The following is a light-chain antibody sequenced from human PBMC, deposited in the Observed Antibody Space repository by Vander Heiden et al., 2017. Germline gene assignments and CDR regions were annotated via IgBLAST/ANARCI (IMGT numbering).Light chain of an antibody. CDR3: CSYTSSNTLV. Sequence: QSALTQPASVSGSPGQSITISCTGTSSDVGAYNYVSWYQQFPGQVPKPIIYDVSYRPSGFSNRFSGSKSGNTASLTISGLQAEDEADYYCCSYTSSNTLVFGGGTKLTVL. V-gene: IGLV2-14*03. CDR1: SSDVGAYNY. J-gene: IGLJ2*01. CDR2: DVS.